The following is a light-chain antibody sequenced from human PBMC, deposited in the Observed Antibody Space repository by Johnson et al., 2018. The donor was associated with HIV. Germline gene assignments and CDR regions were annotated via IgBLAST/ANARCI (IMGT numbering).Light chain of an antibody. CDR2: DNN. Sequence: QSVLTQPPSVSAAPGQKVTISCSGSSSNIGNNYVSWYQQLPGTAPKLLIYDNNKRHSGISDRFSGSKSGTSATLGITGLQTGDEADYYCGTWDSSLSAYVFGSGTKVTVL. V-gene: IGLV1-51*01. CDR1: SSNIGNNY. CDR3: GTWDSSLSAYV. J-gene: IGLJ1*01.